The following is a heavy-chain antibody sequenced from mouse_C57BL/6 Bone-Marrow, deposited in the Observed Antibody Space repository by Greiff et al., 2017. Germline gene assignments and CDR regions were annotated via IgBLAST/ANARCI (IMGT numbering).Heavy chain of an antibody. V-gene: IGHV1-85*01. CDR3: ARLEFDGSSGDWYFDV. CDR2: IYPRDGST. Sequence: QVQLQQSGPELVKPGASVKLSCKASGYTFTSYDINWVKQRPGQGLEWIGWIYPRDGSTKYNEKFKGKATLTVDTSSSTAYMGLHSLTSEDSAVYFCARLEFDGSSGDWYFDVRGTGTTGTVSS. D-gene: IGHD1-1*01. J-gene: IGHJ1*03. CDR1: GYTFTSYD.